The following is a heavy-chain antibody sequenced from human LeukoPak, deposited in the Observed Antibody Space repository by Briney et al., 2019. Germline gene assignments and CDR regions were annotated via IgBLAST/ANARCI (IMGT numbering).Heavy chain of an antibody. CDR1: GFTVSSNY. J-gene: IGHJ4*02. Sequence: GVSLRLSCAASGFTVSSNYMSWIRQAPGKGLEWVSVIYCGGSTYYAGSGKGRFTIFRDNSKNTLYLQMNSLRAEDTAVYYCARKFDYWGQGTPVTVSS. CDR2: IYCGGST. V-gene: IGHV3-66*02. CDR3: ARKFDY.